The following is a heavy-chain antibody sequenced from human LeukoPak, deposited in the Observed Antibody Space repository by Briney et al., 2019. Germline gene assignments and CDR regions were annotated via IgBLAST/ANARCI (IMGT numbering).Heavy chain of an antibody. CDR1: GFAFSNFW. CDR3: ATSHDSSGNN. CDR2: IRQDGSDK. V-gene: IGHV3-7*01. Sequence: PGGSLRLSCAASGFAFSNFWMSWVRQAPGKGLEWVANIRQDGSDKYYVASVKGRFTISRDNAKNSLYLQMNSLTAEDTAVYYCATSHDSSGNNWGQGTLVTVFS. J-gene: IGHJ4*02. D-gene: IGHD3-22*01.